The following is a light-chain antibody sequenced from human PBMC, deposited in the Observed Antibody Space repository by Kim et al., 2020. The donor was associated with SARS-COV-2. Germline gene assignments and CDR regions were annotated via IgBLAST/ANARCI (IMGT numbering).Light chain of an antibody. CDR3: HTWDGTTVV. CDR1: KLGDKY. V-gene: IGLV3-1*01. J-gene: IGLJ3*02. CDR2: HDD. Sequence: SYELTQPPSVSVSPGQTASIACSGYKLGDKYACWYQQKPGQPPVLVMYHDDERPSGIPERFSASNSGNTATLTITGTQAMDEADYHCHTWDGTTVVFGGG.